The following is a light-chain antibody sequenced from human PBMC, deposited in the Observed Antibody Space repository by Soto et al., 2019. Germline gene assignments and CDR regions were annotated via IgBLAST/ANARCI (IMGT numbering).Light chain of an antibody. V-gene: IGKV3-20*01. CDR1: QSVSSSY. J-gene: IGKJ3*01. CDR2: GAS. Sequence: EIVLTQSPGTLSLSPGERATLSCRASQSVSSSYLAWYQQKPGQAPRLLIYGASSRATGIPDRFSGSGSGTYFTLTISRLEPEDFAVYYCQQYGSSHTFGPGTKVDIK. CDR3: QQYGSSHT.